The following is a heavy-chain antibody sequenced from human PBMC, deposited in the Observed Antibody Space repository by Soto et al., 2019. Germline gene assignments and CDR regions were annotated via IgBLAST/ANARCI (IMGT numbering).Heavy chain of an antibody. CDR1: GGTFSSYA. CDR2: IIPIFGTA. Sequence: ASVKVSCKASGGTFSSYAISWVRQAPGQGLEWMGGIIPIFGTANYAQKFQGRVTITADESTSTAYMELSSLRSEDTAVYYCASVYRQWLNLGAFDIWGQGTMVTVSS. J-gene: IGHJ3*02. V-gene: IGHV1-69*13. D-gene: IGHD6-19*01. CDR3: ASVYRQWLNLGAFDI.